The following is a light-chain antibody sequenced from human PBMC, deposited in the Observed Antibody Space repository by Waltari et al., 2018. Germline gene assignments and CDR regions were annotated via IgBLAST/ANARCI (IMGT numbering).Light chain of an antibody. CDR3: QQYSSLPLT. CDR2: WAS. Sequence: DIVMTQSPDSLAVSLGETATINGKSSQSVLFSSNHNNYLAWYQQQPGQAPKLLIYWASTRESGVPDRFSGSGSGTDFTLTISSLQAEDVAIYYCQQYSSLPLTFGGGTKVEIK. J-gene: IGKJ4*01. V-gene: IGKV4-1*01. CDR1: QSVLFSSNHNNY.